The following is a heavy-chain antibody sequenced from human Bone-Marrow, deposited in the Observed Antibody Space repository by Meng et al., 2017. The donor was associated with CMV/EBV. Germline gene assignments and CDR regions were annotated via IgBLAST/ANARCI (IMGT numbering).Heavy chain of an antibody. D-gene: IGHD1-14*01. CDR1: GFTFSSYA. CDR2: ISGSGGST. V-gene: IGHV3-23*01. J-gene: IGHJ3*02. CDR3: AKALGLTGDAFDI. Sequence: GEALKISCAASGFTFSSYAMSWVRQAPGKGLEWVSAISGSGGSTYYADSVKGRFTISRDNSKNTLYLQMNSLRAEDTAVYYCAKALGLTGDAFDIWGQGKMVTVSS.